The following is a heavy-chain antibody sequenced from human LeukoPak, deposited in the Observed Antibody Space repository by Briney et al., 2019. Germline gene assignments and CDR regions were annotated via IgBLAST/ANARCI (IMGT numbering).Heavy chain of an antibody. V-gene: IGHV3-23*01. J-gene: IGHJ3*02. D-gene: IGHD4-17*01. CDR1: GFTFRNYA. CDR2: ISSSGGET. Sequence: PGGSLRLSCAVSGFTFRNYAMSWVRKAPGKGQEWVSIISSSGGETYYADSVKGRFTISRDNSKNRLYLQMNSLRVEDTAVYYCAKGPLYDLGDNDAFDIWGQGTMGTVSS. CDR3: AKGPLYDLGDNDAFDI.